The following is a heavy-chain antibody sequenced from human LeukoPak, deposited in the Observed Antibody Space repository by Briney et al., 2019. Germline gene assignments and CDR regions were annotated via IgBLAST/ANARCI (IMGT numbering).Heavy chain of an antibody. J-gene: IGHJ4*02. CDR3: ARDRGPKYQLLY. V-gene: IGHV1-18*01. CDR1: GYTFIAYG. CDR2: ISAYSDHT. D-gene: IGHD2-2*01. Sequence: GASVKVSCKASGYTFIAYGLSWVRQAPGQGLEWMGWISAYSDHTDYAQKFQDRVTITTDTSTGTAYMELTSLTSDDTAVYYCARDRGPKYQLLYWGQGTLVTVSS.